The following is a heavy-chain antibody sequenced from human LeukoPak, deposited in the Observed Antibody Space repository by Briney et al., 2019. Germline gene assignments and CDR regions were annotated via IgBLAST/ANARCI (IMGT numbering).Heavy chain of an antibody. CDR2: INSDGSST. J-gene: IGHJ3*02. CDR3: ARFSRLADAFDI. V-gene: IGHV3-74*01. Sequence: GGSLRLSCAASGFTFSTYWMHWVRQAPGKGLLWVSRINSDGSSTSCADSVKGRFTISRDNAKNTLYLQMNSLRAEDTAVYYCARFSRLADAFDIWGQGTMVTVSS. CDR1: GFTFSTYW.